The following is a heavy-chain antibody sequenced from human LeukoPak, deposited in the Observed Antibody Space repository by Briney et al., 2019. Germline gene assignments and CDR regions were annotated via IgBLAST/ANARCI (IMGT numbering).Heavy chain of an antibody. V-gene: IGHV3-23*01. Sequence: EWVSAISGSGGSTYYADSVKGRFTISRDNSKNTLYLQMNSLRAEDTAVYYCAKDLPPGDYWGQGTLVTVSS. D-gene: IGHD1-14*01. CDR3: AKDLPPGDY. J-gene: IGHJ4*02. CDR2: ISGSGGST.